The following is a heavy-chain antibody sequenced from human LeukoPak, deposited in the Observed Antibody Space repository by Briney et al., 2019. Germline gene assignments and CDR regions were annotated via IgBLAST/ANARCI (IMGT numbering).Heavy chain of an antibody. D-gene: IGHD3-22*01. CDR3: ARDPPPYYYDSSGYPDY. CDR1: GYTFTSYG. V-gene: IGHV1-18*01. CDR2: ISAYNGNT. Sequence: ASVKVSCKASGYTFTSYGISWVRQAPGQGLEWMGWISAYNGNTNYAQKLQGRVTMTTDTSTSTAYMELRSLRSDDTAVYYCARDPPPYYYDSSGYPDYWGQRTLVTVSS. J-gene: IGHJ4*02.